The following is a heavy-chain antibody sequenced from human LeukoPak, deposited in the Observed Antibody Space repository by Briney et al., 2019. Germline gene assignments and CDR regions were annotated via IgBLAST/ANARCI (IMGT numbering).Heavy chain of an antibody. V-gene: IGHV4-59*01. Sequence: SETLSLTCTVSGGSISSYYWSWIRQPPGKGLEWIGYIYYSGSTNYNPSLKSRVTISVDTSKNQFSLKLSSVTAADTAVYYCARAPDYYDSGAFDIWGQGTMVTVSS. J-gene: IGHJ3*02. CDR1: GGSISSYY. CDR3: ARAPDYYDSGAFDI. D-gene: IGHD3-22*01. CDR2: IYYSGST.